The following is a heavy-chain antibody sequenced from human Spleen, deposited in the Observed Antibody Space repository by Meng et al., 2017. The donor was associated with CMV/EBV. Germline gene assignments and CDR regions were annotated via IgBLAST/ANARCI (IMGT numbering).Heavy chain of an antibody. Sequence: SETLSLTCTVSGGSISSYYWNWIRQPPGKGLEWIGNVYYSGSTNYNPSLKSRVTISVDTSKNQFSLKLSSVTAADTAVYYCARVNYGSGSYRHYYFDYWGQGTLVTVSS. CDR1: GGSISSYY. V-gene: IGHV4-59*01. CDR3: ARVNYGSGSYRHYYFDY. CDR2: VYYSGST. D-gene: IGHD3-10*01. J-gene: IGHJ4*02.